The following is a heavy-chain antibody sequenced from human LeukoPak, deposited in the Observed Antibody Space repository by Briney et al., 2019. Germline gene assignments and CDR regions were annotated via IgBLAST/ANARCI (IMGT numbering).Heavy chain of an antibody. V-gene: IGHV1-69*05. CDR1: GGTFSSYA. Sequence: SVKVSCKASGGTFSSYAISWVRQAPGQGLEWMGGIIPIFGTANYAQKFQGRVTITTDESTSTTYMELSSLRSEDTAVYYCATGQTNERSIAAAPSHYFDYWGQGTLVTVSS. CDR2: IIPIFGTA. CDR3: ATGQTNERSIAAAPSHYFDY. J-gene: IGHJ4*02. D-gene: IGHD6-13*01.